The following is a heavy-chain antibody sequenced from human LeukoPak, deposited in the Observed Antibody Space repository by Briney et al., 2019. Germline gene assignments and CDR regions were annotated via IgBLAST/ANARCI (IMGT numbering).Heavy chain of an antibody. V-gene: IGHV1-46*01. CDR2: INPSGGST. D-gene: IGHD5-18*01. CDR3: ARDSGYNYPFDY. Sequence: ASVKVSCKASGYTFSSYCMHWVRQAPGQGLEWMGIINPSGGSTSYAQKFQGRVTMTRDTSTSTVYMELRSLRSEDTAVYYCARDSGYNYPFDYWGQGTLVTVSS. J-gene: IGHJ4*02. CDR1: GYTFSSYC.